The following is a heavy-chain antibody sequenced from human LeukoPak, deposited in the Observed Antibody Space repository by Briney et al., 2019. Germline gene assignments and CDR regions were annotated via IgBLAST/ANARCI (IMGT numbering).Heavy chain of an antibody. V-gene: IGHV3-23*01. D-gene: IGHD5-18*01. CDR3: AKDWIQFNRVFDCFDS. CDR1: GFPFETNA. J-gene: IGHJ4*02. Sequence: GGSLRLSCATSGFPFETNAMSWVRQAPGKGLEWVATIGNTETFYADSVTGRFTISRDNSKNSVNLQMNRLRVEDTAIYYCAKDWIQFNRVFDCFDSWGQGTLVTVSS. CDR2: IGNTET.